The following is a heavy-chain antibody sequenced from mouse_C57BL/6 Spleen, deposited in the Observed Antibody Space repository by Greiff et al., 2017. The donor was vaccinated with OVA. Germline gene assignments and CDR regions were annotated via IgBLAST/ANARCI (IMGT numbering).Heavy chain of an antibody. Sequence: EVQLVESGPGMVKPSQSLSLTCTVTGYSITSGYDWHWIRHFPGNKLEWMGYISYSGSTNYNPSLKSRISITHDTSKNHFFLKLNSVTTEDTATYYCARWEDDYDWYFDVWGTGTTVTVSS. J-gene: IGHJ1*03. CDR1: GYSITSGYD. D-gene: IGHD2-4*01. CDR2: ISYSGST. CDR3: ARWEDDYDWYFDV. V-gene: IGHV3-1*01.